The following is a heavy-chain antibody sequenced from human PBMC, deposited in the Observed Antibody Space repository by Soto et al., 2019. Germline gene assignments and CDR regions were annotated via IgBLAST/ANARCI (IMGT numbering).Heavy chain of an antibody. Sequence: GSLRLSFAPSGFNFSSYIMNWVRQAPGKGLELVSYISSSSSTIYYADSVKGRFTISRDNAKNSLYLQMNSLRDEDTAVYYCARDHDYGDYVRGYYYYGMDVWGQGTTVTVSS. J-gene: IGHJ6*02. D-gene: IGHD4-17*01. V-gene: IGHV3-48*02. CDR3: ARDHDYGDYVRGYYYYGMDV. CDR1: GFNFSSYI. CDR2: ISSSSSTI.